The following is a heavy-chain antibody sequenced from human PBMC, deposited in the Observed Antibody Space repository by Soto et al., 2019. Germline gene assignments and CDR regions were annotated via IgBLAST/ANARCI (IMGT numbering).Heavy chain of an antibody. Sequence: GGSLRLSCAASGFTFDDYGMHWVRQLPGKXLEWVSGISWNSNNIGYADCVKGRFTISRDDAKKSLYLQMNTLRTDDTAFYYCARGISGVLPGSRYNFYYRMDGCSRETTVEVSS. CDR2: ISWNSNNI. J-gene: IGHJ6*02. D-gene: IGHD3-9*01. CDR3: ARGISGVLPGSRYNFYYRMDG. CDR1: GFTFDDYG. V-gene: IGHV3-9*01.